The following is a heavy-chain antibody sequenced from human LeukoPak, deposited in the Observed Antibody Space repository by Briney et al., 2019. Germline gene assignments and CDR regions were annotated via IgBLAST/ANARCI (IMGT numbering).Heavy chain of an antibody. CDR1: GFTFSSYE. CDR2: ISSSGSTI. V-gene: IGHV3-48*03. J-gene: IGHJ4*02. CDR3: ARVTRRRDGYNYGDY. Sequence: GGSLRLSCAASGFTFSSYEMNWVRQAPGKGLEWVSYISSSGSTIYYADSVKGRFTISRDNAKNSLYLQMNSLRAKDSAVYYCARVTRRRDGYNYGDYWGQGTLVTVSS. D-gene: IGHD5-24*01.